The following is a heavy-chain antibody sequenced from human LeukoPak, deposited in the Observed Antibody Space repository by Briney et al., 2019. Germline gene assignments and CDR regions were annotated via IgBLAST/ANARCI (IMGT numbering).Heavy chain of an antibody. Sequence: SETLSLTCTVSGGSISTYYWSWIRQPPGKGLEWIGYIYYSGSTYYNPSLKSRVTISVDTSKNQFSLKLSSVTAADTAVYYCARVPARRYCSGGSCYSEHAFDIWGQGTMVTVSS. V-gene: IGHV4-30-4*08. CDR2: IYYSGST. CDR3: ARVPARRYCSGGSCYSEHAFDI. J-gene: IGHJ3*02. D-gene: IGHD2-15*01. CDR1: GGSISTYY.